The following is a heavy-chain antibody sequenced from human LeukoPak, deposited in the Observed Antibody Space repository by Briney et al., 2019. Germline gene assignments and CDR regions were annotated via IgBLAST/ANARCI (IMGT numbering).Heavy chain of an antibody. D-gene: IGHD3-16*01. CDR2: IKRDGSEK. CDR3: ALNMIGGQIFDF. J-gene: IGHJ4*02. Sequence: PGGSLRLSCAASGFTFSNYWMSWVRQGPGKGLEWVADIKRDGSEKHYVDSVKGRFTISRDDAKNSLYLQMNSLRAEDTAVYYCALNMIGGQIFDFWGQGTLVTVSS. CDR1: GFTFSNYW. V-gene: IGHV3-7*01.